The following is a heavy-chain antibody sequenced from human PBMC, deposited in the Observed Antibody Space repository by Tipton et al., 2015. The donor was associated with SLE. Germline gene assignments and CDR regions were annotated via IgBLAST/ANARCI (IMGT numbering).Heavy chain of an antibody. Sequence: SLRLSCAASGSTFSSYWMSWVRQAPGKGLEWVANIKQDGSEKYYVDSVKGRFTISRDNAKNSLYLQMNSLRAEDTAVYYCARGPAAGNNWFDPWGQGTLVTVSS. D-gene: IGHD6-13*01. CDR2: IKQDGSEK. V-gene: IGHV3-7*01. J-gene: IGHJ5*02. CDR3: ARGPAAGNNWFDP. CDR1: GSTFSSYW.